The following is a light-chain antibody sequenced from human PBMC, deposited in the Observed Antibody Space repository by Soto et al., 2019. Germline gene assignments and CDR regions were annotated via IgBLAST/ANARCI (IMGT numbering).Light chain of an antibody. V-gene: IGKV1-9*01. J-gene: IGKJ5*01. CDR1: QGISSY. Sequence: TYCLSGSAADRLTRTFRASQGISSYLAWYQQDPGKAPKLLIYAGSTLQSGVPSRFSGSCSGTDFTLTVCSLHPEDFATYCCQQFNTFRITFGEGTRLEIK. CDR2: AGS. CDR3: QQFNTFRIT.